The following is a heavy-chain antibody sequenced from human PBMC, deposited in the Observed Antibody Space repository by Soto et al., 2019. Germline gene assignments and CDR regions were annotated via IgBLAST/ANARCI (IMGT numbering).Heavy chain of an antibody. CDR3: ARGPRRDIVLMVYAMYSAFDI. J-gene: IGHJ3*02. D-gene: IGHD2-8*01. CDR1: GYTFTSYD. V-gene: IGHV1-8*01. CDR2: MNPNSGNT. Sequence: ASVKVSCKASGYTFTSYDINWVRQATGQGLEWMGWMNPNSGNTGYAQKFQGRVTMTRNTSISTAYMELSSLRSEDTAVYYCARGPRRDIVLMVYAMYSAFDICAQGTMVPVSS.